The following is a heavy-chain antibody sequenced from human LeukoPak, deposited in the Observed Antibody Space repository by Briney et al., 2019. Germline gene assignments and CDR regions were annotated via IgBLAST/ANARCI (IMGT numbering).Heavy chain of an antibody. Sequence: GGSLRLSCAASGFTFSSYAMHWVRQAPGKGLEWVAVISYDGSNKYYADSVKGRFTISRDNSKNTLYLQMNSLRAEDTAVYYCAVSFGDFWSGYYTADYWGQGTLVTVSS. D-gene: IGHD3-3*01. CDR1: GFTFSSYA. J-gene: IGHJ4*02. CDR3: AVSFGDFWSGYYTADY. CDR2: ISYDGSNK. V-gene: IGHV3-30-3*01.